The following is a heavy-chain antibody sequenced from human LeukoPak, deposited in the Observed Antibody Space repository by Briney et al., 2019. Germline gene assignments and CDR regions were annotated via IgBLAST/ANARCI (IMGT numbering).Heavy chain of an antibody. Sequence: GGSLRLSCAASGFTFSSYSMNWVRQAPGKGLEWVSSISSSSSYIYYADSVKGRFTISRDNAKNSLYLQMNGLRAEDTAVYYCARDQGVPDSSGYTNWFDPWGQGTLVTVSS. J-gene: IGHJ5*02. V-gene: IGHV3-21*01. CDR3: ARDQGVPDSSGYTNWFDP. CDR1: GFTFSSYS. D-gene: IGHD3-22*01. CDR2: ISSSSSYI.